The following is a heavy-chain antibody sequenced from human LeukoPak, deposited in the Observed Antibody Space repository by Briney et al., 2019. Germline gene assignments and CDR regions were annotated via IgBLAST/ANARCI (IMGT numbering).Heavy chain of an antibody. CDR2: ISSSSSTI. Sequence: PGGSLRLSCAASGFTFSSYSMNWVRQAPGKGLEWVSYISSSSSTIYYADSVKGRFTISRDNAKNSLHLQMNSLRAEDTAVYYCARDPYYYESSGYFFGAFDIWGQGTMVTVSS. J-gene: IGHJ3*02. CDR3: ARDPYYYESSGYFFGAFDI. CDR1: GFTFSSYS. V-gene: IGHV3-48*04. D-gene: IGHD3-22*01.